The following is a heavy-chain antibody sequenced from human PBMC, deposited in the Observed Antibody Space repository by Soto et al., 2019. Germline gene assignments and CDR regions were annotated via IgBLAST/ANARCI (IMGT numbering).Heavy chain of an antibody. V-gene: IGHV2-5*02. CDR2: IYWDDDK. Sequence: QITLKESGPTLVKPTQTLTLTCTFSGFSLSTSGVGVGWIRQPPGKALEWLALIYWDDDKRYSPSLESRLTITTDTSKNQVVLTMTTMDPVDTATYYCARIGEKVMFTWGQGTLVTVSS. CDR1: GFSLSTSGVG. D-gene: IGHD3-16*01. J-gene: IGHJ5*02. CDR3: ARIGEKVMFT.